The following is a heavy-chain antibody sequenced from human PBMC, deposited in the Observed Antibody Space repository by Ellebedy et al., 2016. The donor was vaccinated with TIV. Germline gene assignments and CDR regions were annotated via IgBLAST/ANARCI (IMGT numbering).Heavy chain of an antibody. CDR2: INPNSGGT. D-gene: IGHD6-13*01. CDR3: ARGGESSSWYPFDY. CDR1: GYTFTGYY. V-gene: IGHV1-2*04. Sequence: AASVKVSCKASGYTFTGYYMHWVRQAPGQGLEWMGWINPNSGGTNYAQKFQGWVTMTRDTSISTAYMELSRLRSDDTAVYYCARGGESSSWYPFDYWGQGTLVTVSS. J-gene: IGHJ4*02.